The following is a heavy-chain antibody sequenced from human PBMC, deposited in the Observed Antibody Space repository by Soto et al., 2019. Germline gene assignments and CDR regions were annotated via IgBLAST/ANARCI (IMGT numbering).Heavy chain of an antibody. Sequence: SVKVSCKASGGTFSSYAISWVRQAPGQGLEWMGGIIPIFGTANYAQKFQGRVTITADESTSTAYMELSSLRSEDTAVYYCARSLIIAVAGDNYFDYWGQGTLVTVSS. D-gene: IGHD6-19*01. V-gene: IGHV1-69*13. CDR3: ARSLIIAVAGDNYFDY. J-gene: IGHJ4*02. CDR2: IIPIFGTA. CDR1: GGTFSSYA.